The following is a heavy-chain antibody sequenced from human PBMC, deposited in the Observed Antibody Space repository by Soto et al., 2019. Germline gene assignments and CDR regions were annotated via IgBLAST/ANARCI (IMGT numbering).Heavy chain of an antibody. CDR1: GYTFTSYG. D-gene: IGHD3-3*01. Sequence: QVQLVQSGAEVKKPGASVKVSFKASGYTFTSYGISWVRQAPGQGLERMGWISAYNGNTNYAQRLQGRVTMTTDTATSTVYMWVRSLISEVTAVYYCAIIEGITIFGVVGAGRVRYGMDVWGQGTTVTVSS. CDR3: AIIEGITIFGVVGAGRVRYGMDV. V-gene: IGHV1-18*04. CDR2: ISAYNGNT. J-gene: IGHJ6*02.